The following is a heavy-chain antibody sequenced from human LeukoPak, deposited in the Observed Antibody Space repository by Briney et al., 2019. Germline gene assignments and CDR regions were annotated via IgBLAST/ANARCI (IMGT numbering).Heavy chain of an antibody. J-gene: IGHJ5*02. CDR3: ARTARSRDWFDP. V-gene: IGHV4-61*01. D-gene: IGHD2-21*02. CDR2: IYFNGRT. CDR1: GGSISYSIVSHY. Sequence: SETLSLTCSVSGGSISYSIVSHYWSWIRQPPGKGLEWIGYIYFNGRTNYSPSLKSRVTLSVDTSKNQFSMKLISVTAADTAVYYCARTARSRDWFDPWGQGSLVTVSS.